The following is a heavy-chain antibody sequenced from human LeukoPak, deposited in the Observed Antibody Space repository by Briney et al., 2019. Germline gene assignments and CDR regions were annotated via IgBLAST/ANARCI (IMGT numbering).Heavy chain of an antibody. D-gene: IGHD3-10*01. V-gene: IGHV4-34*01. CDR3: ARDVRFGESPPFDY. CDR1: GGSFSGYY. Sequence: PSETLSLTCAVYGGSFSGYYWSWIRQPPGKGLEWIGEINHSGSTNYNPSLKSRVTISVDTSKNQFSLKLSSVTAADTAVYYCARDVRFGESPPFDYWGQGTLVTVSS. J-gene: IGHJ4*02. CDR2: INHSGST.